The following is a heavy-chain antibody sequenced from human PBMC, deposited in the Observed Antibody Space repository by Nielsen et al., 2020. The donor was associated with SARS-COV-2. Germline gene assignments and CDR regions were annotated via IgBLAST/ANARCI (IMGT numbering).Heavy chain of an antibody. CDR3: ASRNVGYYYYGMDV. CDR2: FDPEDGET. Sequence: ASVKVSCKVSGYTLTELSMHWVRQAPGKGLEWMVGFDPEDGETIYAQKFQGRVTMTEDTSTDTAYMELSRLRSEDTAVYYCASRNVGYYYYGMDVWGQGTTVTVSS. J-gene: IGHJ6*02. CDR1: GYTLTELS. D-gene: IGHD1-1*01. V-gene: IGHV1-24*01.